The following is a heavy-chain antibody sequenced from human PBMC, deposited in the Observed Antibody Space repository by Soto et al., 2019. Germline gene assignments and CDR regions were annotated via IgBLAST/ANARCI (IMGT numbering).Heavy chain of an antibody. CDR2: IYYSGST. CDR3: ASGRVAGTDY. Sequence: QRQLQESGPGLVKPSETLSLTCTVSGGSISSSSYYWGWIRQPPGKGLEWIGSIYYSGSTYYNPSLKDRVTMSGDTSKNQFSLKLRSVPARDPAVYYCASGRVAGTDYWGQGTLVTVSS. D-gene: IGHD6-19*01. V-gene: IGHV4-39*01. J-gene: IGHJ4*02. CDR1: GGSISSSSYY.